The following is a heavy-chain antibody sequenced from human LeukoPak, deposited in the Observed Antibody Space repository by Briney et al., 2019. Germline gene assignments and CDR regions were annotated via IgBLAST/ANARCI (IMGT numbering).Heavy chain of an antibody. J-gene: IGHJ4*02. CDR3: ARDLPLSRGRGIFDY. Sequence: GGSLRLSCAASGFIFSSYAMNWVRQAPGKGLEWVSYISSSSSTIYYADSVKGRFTISRDNAKNSLYLQMNSLRDEDTAVYYCARDLPLSRGRGIFDYWGQGTLVTVSS. CDR1: GFIFSSYA. D-gene: IGHD3-16*01. CDR2: ISSSSSTI. V-gene: IGHV3-48*02.